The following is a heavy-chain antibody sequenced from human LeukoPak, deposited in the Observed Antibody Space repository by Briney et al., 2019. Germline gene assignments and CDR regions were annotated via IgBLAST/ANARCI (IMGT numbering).Heavy chain of an antibody. V-gene: IGHV1-18*01. CDR3: AREGGYSGYDGDYDY. D-gene: IGHD5-12*01. CDR1: GYRFTSYG. CDR2: VSTYNDKK. Sequence: ASVKVSCKTSGYRFTSYGISWVRQAPGQGLEWMGWVSTYNDKKDYAQKFQGRVIMTTDASTTTAYMELGSLRSDDTAVYYCAREGGYSGYDGDYDYWGQGTLVTASS. J-gene: IGHJ4*02.